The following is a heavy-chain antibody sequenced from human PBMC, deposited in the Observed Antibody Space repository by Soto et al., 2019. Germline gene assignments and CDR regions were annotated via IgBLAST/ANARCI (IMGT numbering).Heavy chain of an antibody. CDR2: ISSSNSST. CDR3: ARVGARAFDY. Sequence: PGGSLRLSCAASGFTFSNYAMSWVRQAPGKGLDWVSSISSSNSSTYYADSVKGRFTISRDNAKNSLYLQMNSLRDEDTAVYYCARVGARAFDYWGQGTLVTVSS. V-gene: IGHV3-48*02. CDR1: GFTFSNYA. J-gene: IGHJ4*02. D-gene: IGHD3-16*01.